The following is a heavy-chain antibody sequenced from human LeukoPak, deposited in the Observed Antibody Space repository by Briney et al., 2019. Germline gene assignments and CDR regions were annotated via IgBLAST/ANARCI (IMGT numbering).Heavy chain of an antibody. D-gene: IGHD1-26*01. CDR2: VNWNSAYI. CDR1: GFSFGDYA. Sequence: PGGSLRLSCAASGFSFGDYAMHGVRQAPGKGLEWVAGVNWNSAYIGYGDSMKGRVTIYRDNAKKSLYLQMNGLRVEDMALYYCANDRAELGASRSYASDVWGQGTMVTVSS. CDR3: ANDRAELGASRSYASDV. V-gene: IGHV3-9*03. J-gene: IGHJ3*01.